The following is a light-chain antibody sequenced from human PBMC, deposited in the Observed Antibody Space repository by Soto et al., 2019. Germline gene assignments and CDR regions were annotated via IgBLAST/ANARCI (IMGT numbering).Light chain of an antibody. Sequence: DIQMTQSPSSLSASVGDRVTITCRASQGIGNDLGWYQQKPGKAPKRLIYAASSLQSGVPSRFSGSGSGTEFTLTISSLQPEDFAAYYCLQHNSYPLTFGQGTKVAIK. CDR3: LQHNSYPLT. CDR2: AAS. CDR1: QGIGND. V-gene: IGKV1-17*01. J-gene: IGKJ1*01.